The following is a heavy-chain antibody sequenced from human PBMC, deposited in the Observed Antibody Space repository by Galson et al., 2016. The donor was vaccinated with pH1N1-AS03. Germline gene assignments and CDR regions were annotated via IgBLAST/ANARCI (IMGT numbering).Heavy chain of an antibody. CDR2: ISYDESKK. Sequence: SLRLSCAASGFTFRSYGMHWVRQTPGKGLQWVAVISYDESKKLYADSVRGRSTISRDNSKNTLYLQMHSLRPEDTAVYFCARSQSFYVDYFDNWGQGTLVTVSS. V-gene: IGHV3-30*03. J-gene: IGHJ4*02. CDR1: GFTFRSYG. D-gene: IGHD3-10*02. CDR3: ARSQSFYVDYFDN.